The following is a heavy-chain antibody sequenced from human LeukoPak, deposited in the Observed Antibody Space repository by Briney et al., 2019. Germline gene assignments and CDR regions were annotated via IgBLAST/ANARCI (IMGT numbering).Heavy chain of an antibody. V-gene: IGHV3-53*01. Sequence: GGSLRLSCAASGFTVSSNYMSWVRQAPGKGLEWVSVIYSGGRTYYADSVKGRFTISRDNSKNTLYLQMNSLRAEDTAVYYCAGSRYSGSYFDYWGQGTLVTVSS. CDR2: IYSGGRT. J-gene: IGHJ4*02. CDR3: AGSRYSGSYFDY. D-gene: IGHD1-26*01. CDR1: GFTVSSNY.